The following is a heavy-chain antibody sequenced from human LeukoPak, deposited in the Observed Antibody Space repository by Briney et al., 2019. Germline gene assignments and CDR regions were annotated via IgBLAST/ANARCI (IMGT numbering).Heavy chain of an antibody. J-gene: IGHJ4*02. CDR1: GFTFSNFA. Sequence: GGSLRLSCAASGFTFSNFAMSWVRQAPGKGLECVSLISANGGATYYADSVKGRFTISRDNSKTTLYLQMNSLRADDTAVYYCAKASGSPYYFDYWGQGTLVTVSS. CDR3: AKASGSPYYFDY. D-gene: IGHD3-10*01. V-gene: IGHV3-23*01. CDR2: ISANGGAT.